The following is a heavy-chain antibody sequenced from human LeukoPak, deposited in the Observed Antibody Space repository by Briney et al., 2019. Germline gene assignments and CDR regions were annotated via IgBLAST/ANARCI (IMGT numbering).Heavy chain of an antibody. V-gene: IGHV4-38-2*01. CDR3: ARARYYYGSGSYYVHAFDI. CDR2: IYHSGST. CDR1: GYSISSGYY. Sequence: SETLSLTCAVSGYSISSGYYWGWIRQPPGKGLEWIGSIYHSGSTYYNPSLKSRVTISVDTSKNQFSLKLSSVTAADTAVYYCARARYYYGSGSYYVHAFDIWGQGTMVTVSS. D-gene: IGHD3-10*01. J-gene: IGHJ3*02.